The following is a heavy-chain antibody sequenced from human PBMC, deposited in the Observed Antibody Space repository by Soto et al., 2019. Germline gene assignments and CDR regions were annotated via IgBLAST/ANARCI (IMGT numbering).Heavy chain of an antibody. CDR3: ARADSGYAHGDYYYGMDV. CDR2: ISSSSSTI. V-gene: IGHV3-48*01. CDR1: GFTFSSYS. Sequence: EVQLVESGGGLVQPGGSLRLSCAASGFTFSSYSMNWVRQAPGKGLEWVSYISSSSSTIYYADSVKGRFTISRDNAKNSVYLQMNSLRAEDTAVYYGARADSGYAHGDYYYGMDVWGQGTTVTVSS. J-gene: IGHJ6*02. D-gene: IGHD5-12*01.